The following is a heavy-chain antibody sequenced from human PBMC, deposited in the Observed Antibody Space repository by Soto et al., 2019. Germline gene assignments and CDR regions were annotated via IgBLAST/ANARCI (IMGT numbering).Heavy chain of an antibody. CDR1: GDSISRGGYY. CDR2: IYYSGST. Sequence: TLSVTCTVSGDSISRGGYYCSWIRQHPGKGLEWIGYIYYSGSTYYNPSLKSRVTISVDTSKNQFSLKLSSVTAADTAVYYCARENGDWFDPWGQGTLVTVSS. J-gene: IGHJ5*02. CDR3: ARENGDWFDP. V-gene: IGHV4-31*03. D-gene: IGHD2-8*01.